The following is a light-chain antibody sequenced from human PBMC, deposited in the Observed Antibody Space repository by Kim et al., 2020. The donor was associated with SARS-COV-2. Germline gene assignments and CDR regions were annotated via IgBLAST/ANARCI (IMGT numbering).Light chain of an antibody. V-gene: IGKV1-16*01. J-gene: IGKJ2*03. CDR1: QGISNS. CDR2: AAS. Sequence: DIQMTQSPSSLSASVGDRVTITCRASQGISNSLAWFQQKPGKAPKSLISAASSLQSGVPSRFSGSGSGTDFTLVISSLQPEDVATYYCQHYSFYPFSFVQGTKLEIK. CDR3: QHYSFYPFS.